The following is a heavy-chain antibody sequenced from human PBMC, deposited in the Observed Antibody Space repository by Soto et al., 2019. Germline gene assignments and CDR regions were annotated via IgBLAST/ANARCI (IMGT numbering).Heavy chain of an antibody. J-gene: IGHJ4*01. CDR1: GFTFSSHW. CDR3: ARGPPGYTTSGYVGDL. CDR2: TNGDGSIR. V-gene: IGHV3-74*01. Sequence: PGGSRRLSFEASGFTFSSHWMHWVRQPPGKVLVLVSRTNGDGSIRSYADPVKGRFIISRDNDKNVMYLHMSSLTDEDTAVYYCARGPPGYTTSGYVGDLWGHGTLVTVSS. D-gene: IGHD3-16*01.